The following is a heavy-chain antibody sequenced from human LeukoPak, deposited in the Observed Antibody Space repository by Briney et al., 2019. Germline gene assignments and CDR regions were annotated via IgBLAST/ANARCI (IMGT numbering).Heavy chain of an antibody. V-gene: IGHV7-4-1*02. CDR2: INTNTGNP. J-gene: IGHJ6*02. CDR3: AREGYDFWSGYLTPYYYGMDV. Sequence: ASVKVSCKASGGTFSSYAISWVRQAPGQGLEWMGWINTNTGNPTYAQGFTGRFVFSLDTSVSTAYLQISSLKAEDTAVYYCAREGYDFWSGYLTPYYYGMDVWGQGTTVTVSS. D-gene: IGHD3-3*01. CDR1: GGTFSSYA.